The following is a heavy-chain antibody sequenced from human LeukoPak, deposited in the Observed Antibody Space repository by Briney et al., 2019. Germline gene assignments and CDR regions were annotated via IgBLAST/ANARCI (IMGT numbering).Heavy chain of an antibody. CDR3: AKDYIYSGYDDYGAENFDY. D-gene: IGHD5-12*01. CDR1: GFTFSSYA. Sequence: GGSLRLSCAASGFTFSSYAMTWVRQAPGKGLEWVSAFSATDGSAQYAESVEGRFTISRDNSKNTLYLQMNSLRAEDTAVYYCAKDYIYSGYDDYGAENFDYWGQGTLVTVSS. J-gene: IGHJ4*02. CDR2: FSATDGSA. V-gene: IGHV3-23*01.